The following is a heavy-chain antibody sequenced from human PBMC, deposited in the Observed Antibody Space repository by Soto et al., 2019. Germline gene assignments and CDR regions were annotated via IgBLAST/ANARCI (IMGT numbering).Heavy chain of an antibody. D-gene: IGHD4-4*01. J-gene: IGHJ4*02. V-gene: IGHV3-30-3*01. CDR2: ISYGGSNE. Sequence: QVHLVESGGGVVQPGRSLRLSCAASGFTFSSYTMHWVCQAPGKGLEWVAVISYGGSNEHYADSVKGRFTISRDNSENTLYLQMNSLRAEDTAVYYCAREPYDGYNDYTLEYWGQGTLLTVSS. CDR3: AREPYDGYNDYTLEY. CDR1: GFTFSSYT.